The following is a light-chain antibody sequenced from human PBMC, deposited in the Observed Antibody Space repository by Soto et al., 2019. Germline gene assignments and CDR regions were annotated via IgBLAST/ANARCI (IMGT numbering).Light chain of an antibody. Sequence: QSVLTQPPSVSGAPGQRVTISCTGSSSNIGAGYDVHWYQQLPGTAPKLLIYGNSNRPSGVPDRFSGSKSGTSASLAITGLQAEDEADYTCKSYDSIRCAYGFGPGTMDTVL. CDR1: SSNIGAGYD. CDR3: KSYDSIRCAYG. V-gene: IGLV1-40*01. J-gene: IGLJ1*01. CDR2: GNS.